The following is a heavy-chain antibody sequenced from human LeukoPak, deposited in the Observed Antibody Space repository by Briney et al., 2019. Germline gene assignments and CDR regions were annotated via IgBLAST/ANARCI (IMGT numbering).Heavy chain of an antibody. CDR1: GGTFSSYA. J-gene: IGHJ4*02. CDR2: IIPILGIA. D-gene: IGHD6-13*01. V-gene: IGHV1-69*04. Sequence: GASVKVSCKASGGTFSSYAISWVRQAPGQGLEWMGRIIPILGIANYAQKFQGRVTITADKSTSTAYMELSSLRSEDTAVYYCASLIAAAGTGDDYYFDYWGQRTLVTVSS. CDR3: ASLIAAAGTGDDYYFDY.